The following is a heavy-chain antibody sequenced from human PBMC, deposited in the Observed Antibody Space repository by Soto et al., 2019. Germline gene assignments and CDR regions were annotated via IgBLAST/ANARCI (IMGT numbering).Heavy chain of an antibody. CDR1: GGTFSSYA. Sequence: SVKLSCKDSGGTFSSYAISCVRQAPGQGLEWMGGIIPIFGTANYAQKFQGRVTITADESTSTAYMELSSLRSEDTAVYYCATLEDYYGMDVWGQGTTVTVSS. J-gene: IGHJ6*02. CDR3: ATLEDYYGMDV. V-gene: IGHV1-69*13. CDR2: IIPIFGTA.